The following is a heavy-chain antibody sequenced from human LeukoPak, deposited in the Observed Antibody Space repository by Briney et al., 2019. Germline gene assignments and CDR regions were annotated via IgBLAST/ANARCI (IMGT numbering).Heavy chain of an antibody. CDR3: ARHEYGLGSRN. V-gene: IGHV4-34*01. J-gene: IGHJ4*02. Sequence: PSETLSLTCAVYGGSFSGYYWRWIRQPPGKGLEWIGEINHSGSTNYNPSLKSRVTISLDTSRNHFYLKLSTVTAADTAVYYCARHEYGLGSRNWGQGTLVTVSS. CDR1: GGSFSGYY. CDR2: INHSGST. D-gene: IGHD3-10*01.